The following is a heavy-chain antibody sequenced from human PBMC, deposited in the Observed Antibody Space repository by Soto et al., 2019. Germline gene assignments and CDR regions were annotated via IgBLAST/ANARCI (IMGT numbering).Heavy chain of an antibody. J-gene: IGHJ4*02. D-gene: IGHD3-3*01. CDR3: AKDPTYYDFWSGYYVGGDY. V-gene: IGHV3-30*18. CDR1: GFTFSSYG. Sequence: QVQLVESGGGVVQPGRSLRLSCAASGFTFSSYGMHWVRQAPGKGREWVAVISYDGSNKYYADSVKGRFTISRDNSKNTLYLQMNSLRAEDTAVYYCAKDPTYYDFWSGYYVGGDYWGQGTLVTVSS. CDR2: ISYDGSNK.